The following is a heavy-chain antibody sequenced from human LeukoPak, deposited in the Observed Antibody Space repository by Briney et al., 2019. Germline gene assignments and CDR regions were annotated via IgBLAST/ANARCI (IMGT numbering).Heavy chain of an antibody. J-gene: IGHJ4*02. CDR3: AVGPLAATDDYGDFNEFDY. CDR2: IIPIFGTA. CDR1: GGTFSGYA. Sequence: SVKVSCKASGGTFSGYAISWVRQAPGQGLEWMGRIIPIFGTANYAQKFQGRVTITTDESTSTAYMELSSLRSEDTAVYYCAVGPLAATDDYGDFNEFDYWGQGTLVTVSS. V-gene: IGHV1-69*05. D-gene: IGHD4-17*01.